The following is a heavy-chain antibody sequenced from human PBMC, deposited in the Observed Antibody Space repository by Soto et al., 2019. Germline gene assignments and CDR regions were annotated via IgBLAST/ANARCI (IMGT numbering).Heavy chain of an antibody. D-gene: IGHD3-3*01. CDR3: ARVLPFGGVIIPGYFGE. CDR2: IKQDGSEK. V-gene: IGHV3-7*01. CDR1: GFTFSSYW. J-gene: IGHJ4*02. Sequence: GGSLRLSCAASGFTFSSYWMSWVRQAPGKGLEWVANIKQDGSEKYYVDSVKGRFTISRDNAKNSLYLQMNSLRAEDTAVYYCARVLPFGGVIIPGYFGEWDQGTLVTVSS.